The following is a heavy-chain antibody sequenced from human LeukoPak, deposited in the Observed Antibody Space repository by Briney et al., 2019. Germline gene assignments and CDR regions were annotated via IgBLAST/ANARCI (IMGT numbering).Heavy chain of an antibody. Sequence: ASVKVSCKASGYTFTSYAMHWVRQAPGQRLEWMGWINAGNGNTKYSQKFQGRVTITRDTSASTAYMELSSLRSEDTAVYYCARDLRGSYYWPTIGYWGQGTLVTVSS. CDR2: INAGNGNT. D-gene: IGHD1-26*01. V-gene: IGHV1-3*01. CDR3: ARDLRGSYYWPTIGY. CDR1: GYTFTSYA. J-gene: IGHJ4*02.